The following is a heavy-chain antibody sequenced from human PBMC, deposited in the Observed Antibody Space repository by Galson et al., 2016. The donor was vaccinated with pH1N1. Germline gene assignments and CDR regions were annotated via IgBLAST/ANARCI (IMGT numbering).Heavy chain of an antibody. Sequence: QSGAEVKKPGESLKISCKGSGYSFTSYWIAWVRQMPGKGLEWLGIIYPGDSDTRYSPSFHGLVTISADKSTNTAYLQSSSLKASDTAMYYCAKIGSDDPIYYYYMDVWGKGTTVTVSS. CDR2: IYPGDSDT. CDR3: AKIGSDDPIYYYYMDV. D-gene: IGHD2-21*01. CDR1: GYSFTSYW. V-gene: IGHV5-51*01. J-gene: IGHJ6*03.